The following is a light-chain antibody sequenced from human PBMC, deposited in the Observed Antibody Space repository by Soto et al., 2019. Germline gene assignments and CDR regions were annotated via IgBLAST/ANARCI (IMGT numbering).Light chain of an antibody. CDR3: QQYGSSGT. V-gene: IGKV3-20*01. Sequence: EIILTQSPATLSLTPGDRAALSCKASQSVHNYLAWYQQKPGQAPRLLIYGASTRAAGIPDRFSGSGSGTDFTLTISRLEPEDFAVYYCQQYGSSGTFGQGTMVDVK. CDR2: GAS. J-gene: IGKJ1*01. CDR1: QSVHNY.